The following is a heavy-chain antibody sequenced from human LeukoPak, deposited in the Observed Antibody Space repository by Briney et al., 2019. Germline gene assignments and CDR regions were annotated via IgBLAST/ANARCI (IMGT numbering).Heavy chain of an antibody. Sequence: SVKVSCKASGGTFSSYAISWVRQAPGQGLEWMGGIIPIFGTANYAQKFQGRVTITADESTSTAYMELSSLRSEDTAVYYCARARTTVVTINAFDIWGQGTMVTVSS. J-gene: IGHJ3*02. CDR1: GGTFSSYA. D-gene: IGHD4-23*01. V-gene: IGHV1-69*13. CDR3: ARARTTVVTINAFDI. CDR2: IIPIFGTA.